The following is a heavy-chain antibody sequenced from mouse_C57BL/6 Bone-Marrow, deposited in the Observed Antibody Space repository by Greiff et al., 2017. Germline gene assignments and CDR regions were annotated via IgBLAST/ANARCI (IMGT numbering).Heavy chain of an antibody. D-gene: IGHD2-3*01. CDR1: GYTFTGYC. CDR3: AGLYDGYTALFTY. J-gene: IGHJ3*01. Sequence: QVQLQQSGAELVRPGASVKLSCKASGYTFTGYCIRWVKQRTGQGLEWIGEIYPRSGNTYYNEKFKGKATITADKSSSTAYMKLRSLTSEDTAVYFCAGLYDGYTALFTYWGQATVVTVSA. CDR2: IYPRSGNT. V-gene: IGHV1-81*01.